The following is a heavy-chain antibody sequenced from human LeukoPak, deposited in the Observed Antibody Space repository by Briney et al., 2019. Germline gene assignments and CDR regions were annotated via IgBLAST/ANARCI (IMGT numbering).Heavy chain of an antibody. V-gene: IGHV3-64D*06. CDR1: GFTFNRFY. D-gene: IGHD6-6*01. Sequence: GGSLRLSCSASGFTFNRFYLHWVRQAPGEGREFVSYISSNGANTYYADSVKGRFTISRDNSKNTLYLQVSSLRADDTAVYYCVKDRSIAAPNNDFFDYWGQGALVTVAS. J-gene: IGHJ4*02. CDR2: ISSNGANT. CDR3: VKDRSIAAPNNDFFDY.